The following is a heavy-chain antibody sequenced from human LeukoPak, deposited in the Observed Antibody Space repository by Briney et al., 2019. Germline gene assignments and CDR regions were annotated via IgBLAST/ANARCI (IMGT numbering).Heavy chain of an antibody. J-gene: IGHJ4*02. D-gene: IGHD3-22*01. CDR1: GFTFDDYG. CDR2: LNWNGDST. V-gene: IGHV3-20*04. Sequence: GGSLRLSCAASGFTFDDYGMSWVRQAPGKGLEWVSGLNWNGDSTGYADSVKGRFTISRDNVKNSLYLQMNSLRAEDTALYYCASTNYYDSSGGYWGQGTLVTVSS. CDR3: ASTNYYDSSGGY.